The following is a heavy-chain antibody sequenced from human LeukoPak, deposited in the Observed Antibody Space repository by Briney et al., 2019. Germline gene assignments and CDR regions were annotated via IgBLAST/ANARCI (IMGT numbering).Heavy chain of an antibody. J-gene: IGHJ4*02. D-gene: IGHD5-24*01. Sequence: ASVKVSCKASGYAFTAYYMHWLRQAPGQGLEGMGWLNPNSGDTNSAQQFQGRVTMTRDTSIGTAYLELSRLRSDDTAVYYCARIGYNHYFDYWGQGTLVTVSS. CDR1: GYAFTAYY. CDR3: ARIGYNHYFDY. V-gene: IGHV1-2*02. CDR2: LNPNSGDT.